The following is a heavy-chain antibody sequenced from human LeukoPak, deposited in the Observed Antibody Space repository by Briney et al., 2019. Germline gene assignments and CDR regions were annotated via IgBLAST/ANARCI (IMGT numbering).Heavy chain of an antibody. CDR2: ISSSSDII. CDR3: AREWNSRARFDY. D-gene: IGHD1/OR15-1a*01. J-gene: IGHJ4*02. CDR1: GFTFSRHT. V-gene: IGHV3-48*04. Sequence: GGSLRLSCADSGFTFSRHTMNWVRQAPGKGLEWISYISSSSDIIFYADSVKGRFTISRDNAKNTLYLQMNSLRAEDTAVYYCAREWNSRARFDYWGQGSLVTVSP.